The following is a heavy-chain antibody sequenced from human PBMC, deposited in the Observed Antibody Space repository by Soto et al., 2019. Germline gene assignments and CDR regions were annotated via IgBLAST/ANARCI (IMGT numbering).Heavy chain of an antibody. Sequence: SETLSRTCTVSGGAISSRRYYWGWIRQPPGKGLEWIGSIYYSWSSYYNPSLKSRVTISVDTSKNQFSLKLSSVTAADTAVYYCARRKVRGRYFDYWGQGTLVTVSS. J-gene: IGHJ4*02. CDR1: GGAISSRRYY. CDR3: ARRKVRGRYFDY. D-gene: IGHD3-10*01. CDR2: IYYSWSS. V-gene: IGHV4-39*01.